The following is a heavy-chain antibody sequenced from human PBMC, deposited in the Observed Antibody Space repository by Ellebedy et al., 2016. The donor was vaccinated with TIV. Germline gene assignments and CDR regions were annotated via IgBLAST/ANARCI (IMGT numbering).Heavy chain of an antibody. D-gene: IGHD3-9*01. CDR2: ISFDGTYN. CDR1: GFTFSNYA. CDR3: TRDSMDDYDLLTVQYYFDF. V-gene: IGHV3-30*04. J-gene: IGHJ4*02. Sequence: GGSLRLSCAASGFTFSNYALHWVRQATGKGLEWVAVISFDGTYNYYADSVQGRFTISRDNSKNTLYLQMSSLRAEDTAVYYCTRDSMDDYDLLTVQYYFDFWGQGTLVTVSS.